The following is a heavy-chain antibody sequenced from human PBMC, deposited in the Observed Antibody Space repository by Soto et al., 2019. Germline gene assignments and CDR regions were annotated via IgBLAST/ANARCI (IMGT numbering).Heavy chain of an antibody. CDR2: IYHSGST. Sequence: SETLSLTCAVSGGPISSSNWWSWVRQPPGKGLEWIGEIYHSGSTNYNPSLKSRVTISVDKSKNQFSLKLSSVTAADTAVYYCARDLSPPPGPYYYDSSGYYNNWYFDLWGRGTLVTVSS. V-gene: IGHV4-4*02. J-gene: IGHJ2*01. D-gene: IGHD3-22*01. CDR1: GGPISSSNW. CDR3: ARDLSPPPGPYYYDSSGYYNNWYFDL.